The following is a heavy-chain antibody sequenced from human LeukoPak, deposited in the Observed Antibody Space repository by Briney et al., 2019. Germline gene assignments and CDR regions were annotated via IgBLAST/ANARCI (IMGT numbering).Heavy chain of an antibody. CDR1: GGSISSGGYS. D-gene: IGHD6-19*01. V-gene: IGHV4-30-2*01. Sequence: PSETLSLTCAVSGGSISSGGYSWSWIRQPPGKGLEWIGYIYHSGSTYYNPSLKSRVTISVDRSKNQFSLKLSSVTAADTAVYYCARGQSGWPYYFDCWGQGTLVTVSS. CDR2: IYHSGST. J-gene: IGHJ4*02. CDR3: ARGQSGWPYYFDC.